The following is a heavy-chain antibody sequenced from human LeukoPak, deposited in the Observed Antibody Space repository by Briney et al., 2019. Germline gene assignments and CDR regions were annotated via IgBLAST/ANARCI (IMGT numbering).Heavy chain of an antibody. CDR1: GDYVNSGAYY. CDR2: IYPLETT. J-gene: IGHJ3*02. D-gene: IGHD6-19*01. V-gene: IGHV4-61*02. CDR3: AREIVAGLRLSFDI. Sequence: SETLSPTCTVSGDYVNSGAYYWSWLRQPAGKEPELIGRIYPLETTNYNPPLKTRVAISVDTSKNQFSLKLSSVTAADTAVYFCAREIVAGLRLSFDIWGQGTMVTVSS.